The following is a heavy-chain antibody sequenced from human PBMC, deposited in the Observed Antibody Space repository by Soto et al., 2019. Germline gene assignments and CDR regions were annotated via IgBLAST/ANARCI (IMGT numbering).Heavy chain of an antibody. Sequence: PSETLSLTCTVSGGSISSYYWSWIRQPPGKGLEWIGYIYYSGSTNYNPSLKSRVTISVDTSKNQFSLKLSSVTAADTAVYYCASTSGSSGYDYYYYYYYMDVWGKGTTVTVSS. J-gene: IGHJ6*03. V-gene: IGHV4-59*01. CDR3: ASTSGSSGYDYYYYYYYMDV. CDR1: GGSISSYY. CDR2: IYYSGST. D-gene: IGHD5-12*01.